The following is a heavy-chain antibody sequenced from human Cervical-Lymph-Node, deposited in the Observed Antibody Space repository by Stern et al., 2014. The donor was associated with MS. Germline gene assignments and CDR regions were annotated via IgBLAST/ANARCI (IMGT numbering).Heavy chain of an antibody. CDR1: GYSFTNYW. Sequence: EVQLVQSGAEVKKPGESLKISCKGSGYSFTNYWIGWVRQMPGKGLEWMGSIYPGDSDTRYSPSFQGQFTISADKSIRTASLQWSSLKASDTAMYYCARHCAKREQCAFDYWGQGTLVTVSS. V-gene: IGHV5-51*01. D-gene: IGHD6-19*01. J-gene: IGHJ4*02. CDR3: ARHCAKREQCAFDY. CDR2: IYPGDSDT.